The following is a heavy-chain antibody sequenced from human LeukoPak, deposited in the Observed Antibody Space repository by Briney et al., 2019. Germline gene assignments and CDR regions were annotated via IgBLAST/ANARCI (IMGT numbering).Heavy chain of an antibody. J-gene: IGHJ4*01. CDR3: AKPYNGYTSFDY. Sequence: GGSLRLSCTASGFTFSAYAMGWVRQAPGKGLEWVSSISSSGRNTYYAHSVKGRFTISRDNSKNTLYLQMNSLRAEDAAVYYCAKPYNGYTSFDYWGHGALLTVSS. CDR1: GFTFSAYA. D-gene: IGHD5-18*01. CDR2: ISSSGRNT. V-gene: IGHV3-23*01.